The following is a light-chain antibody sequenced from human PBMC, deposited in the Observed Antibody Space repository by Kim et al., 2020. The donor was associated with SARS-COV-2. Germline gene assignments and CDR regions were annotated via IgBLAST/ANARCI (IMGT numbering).Light chain of an antibody. CDR2: GAS. V-gene: IGKV3-20*01. CDR3: QQYGSAPYT. Sequence: FSPGERATRSCRASQSVSSSYLAWYQQKPGQAPRLLIYGASSRATGIPDRFRGSGSGTDFTLTISRLEPEDFAVYYCQQYGSAPYTFGQGTKLEI. J-gene: IGKJ2*01. CDR1: QSVSSSY.